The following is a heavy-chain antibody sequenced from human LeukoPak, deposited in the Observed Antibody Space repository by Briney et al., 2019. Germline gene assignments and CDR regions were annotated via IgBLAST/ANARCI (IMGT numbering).Heavy chain of an antibody. D-gene: IGHD1-1*01. CDR3: ARDPYNGAYSEGYYYYYMDV. CDR2: ITSSSSYT. V-gene: IGHV3-21*01. Sequence: GGSLRLSCAAPGITFSNYNMNWVRQAPGKGLEWISSITSSSSYTFYADSVKGRFTISRDSAKNSLYLQMNSLRVEDTAIYYCARDPYNGAYSEGYYYYYMDVWGKGTTVTVSS. CDR1: GITFSNYN. J-gene: IGHJ6*03.